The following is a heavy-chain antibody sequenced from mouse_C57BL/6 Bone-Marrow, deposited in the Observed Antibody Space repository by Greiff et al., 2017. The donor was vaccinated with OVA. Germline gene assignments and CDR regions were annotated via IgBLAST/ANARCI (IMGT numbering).Heavy chain of an antibody. D-gene: IGHD2-1*01. V-gene: IGHV14-4*01. J-gene: IGHJ2*01. CDR3: TSYGNFDY. CDR1: GFNIKDDY. CDR2: IDPETGDT. Sequence: VQLQQSGAELVRPGASVKLSCTASGFNIKDDYMHWVKQRPAQGLEWIGWIDPETGDTEYASKFQGKATITADTSSNTAYLQLSSLTSEDTAVYYCTSYGNFDYWGQGTTLTVSS.